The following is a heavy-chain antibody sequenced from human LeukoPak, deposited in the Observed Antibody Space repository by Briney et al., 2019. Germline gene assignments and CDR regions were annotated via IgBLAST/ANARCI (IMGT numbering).Heavy chain of an antibody. CDR3: ARGTGLLWFRELLPYFDY. V-gene: IGHV4-59*01. CDR2: IYYSGST. Sequence: SETLSLTCTVSGGSISSYYWSWIRQPPGKGLEWIGYIYYSGSTNYNPSLKSRVTISVDTSKNQFSLKLSSVTAADTAVYYCARGTGLLWFRELLPYFDYWGQGTLVTVSS. D-gene: IGHD3-10*01. CDR1: GGSISSYY. J-gene: IGHJ4*02.